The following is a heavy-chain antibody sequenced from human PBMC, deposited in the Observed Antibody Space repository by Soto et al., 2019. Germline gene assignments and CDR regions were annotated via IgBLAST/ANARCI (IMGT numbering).Heavy chain of an antibody. CDR2: IYTSGST. D-gene: IGHD3-10*01. V-gene: IGHV4-4*07. Sequence: SETLSLTCTVSGGSIGGYYWSWIRQPAGKGLGWIGRIYTSGSTNYNPSLKSRVTMSVDTSKNQFSLNLNSVTAADTAVYYCSIDNYGSGSYVYSAQGTLVTVS. J-gene: IGHJ4*02. CDR3: SIDNYGSGSYVY. CDR1: GGSIGGYY.